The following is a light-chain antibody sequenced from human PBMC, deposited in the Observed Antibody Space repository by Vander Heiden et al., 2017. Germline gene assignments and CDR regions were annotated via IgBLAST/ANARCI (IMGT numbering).Light chain of an antibody. CDR3: QQENSYPWT. V-gene: IGKV1-5*03. CDR2: KAS. J-gene: IGKJ1*01. CDR1: QSISSW. Sequence: RVTITCRASQSISSWLAWYQQKPGKAPKLLIYKASSLESGVPIRFSGSGSGTEFTLTISSLQPDDFATYYCQQENSYPWTFGQGTKVEIK.